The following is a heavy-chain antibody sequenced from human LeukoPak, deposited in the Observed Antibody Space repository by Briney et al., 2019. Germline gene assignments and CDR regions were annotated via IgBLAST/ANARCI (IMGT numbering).Heavy chain of an antibody. CDR1: GYTFTSYG. V-gene: IGHV1-69*13. CDR2: IIPIFGTA. CDR3: ARGGRSGWSLLLDY. Sequence: GASVKVSCKASGYTFTSYGISWVRQAPGQGLEWMGGIIPIFGTANYAQKFQGRVTITADESTSTAYMELSSLRSEDTAVYYCARGGRSGWSLLLDYWGQGTLVTVSS. D-gene: IGHD6-19*01. J-gene: IGHJ4*02.